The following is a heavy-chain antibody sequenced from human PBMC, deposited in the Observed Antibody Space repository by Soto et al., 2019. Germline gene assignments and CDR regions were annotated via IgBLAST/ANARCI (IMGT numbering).Heavy chain of an antibody. V-gene: IGHV3-21*01. D-gene: IGHD3-9*01. Sequence: GGSLRLSCAASGFTFSSYSMNWVRQAPGKGLEWVSSIGSSSSYIYYADSVKGRFTISRDNAKNSLYLQMNSLRAEDTAVYYCAREGLNYDILTGHYGMDVWGQGTTVTVSS. CDR2: IGSSSSYI. J-gene: IGHJ6*02. CDR1: GFTFSSYS. CDR3: AREGLNYDILTGHYGMDV.